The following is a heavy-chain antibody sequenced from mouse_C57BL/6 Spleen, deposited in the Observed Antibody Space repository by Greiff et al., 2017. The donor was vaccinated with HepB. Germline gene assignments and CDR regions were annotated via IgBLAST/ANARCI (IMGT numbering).Heavy chain of an antibody. Sequence: EVKLVESGGGLVKPGGSLKLSCAASGFTFSSYAMSWVRQTPEKRLEWVATISDGGSYTYYPDNVKGRFTISRDNAKNNLYLQMSHLKSEDTAMYYCARDGGNLFAYWGQGTLVTVSA. CDR2: ISDGGSYT. D-gene: IGHD1-1*02. J-gene: IGHJ3*01. CDR1: GFTFSSYA. CDR3: ARDGGNLFAY. V-gene: IGHV5-4*01.